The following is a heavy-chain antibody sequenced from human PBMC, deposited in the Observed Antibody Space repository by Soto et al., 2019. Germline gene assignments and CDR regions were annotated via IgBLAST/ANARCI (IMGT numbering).Heavy chain of an antibody. CDR2: IYYSGST. CDR3: ARVSYDSSGYYHRTHYYFDY. D-gene: IGHD3-22*01. V-gene: IGHV4-59*01. CDR1: GGSISSYY. Sequence: QVQLQESGPGLVKPSETLSLTCTVSGGSISSYYWSWIRQPPGKGLEWIGYIYYSGSTNYNPSLKSRVTISVDPSKNTVPLKPSSVTAADTAVYYCARVSYDSSGYYHRTHYYFDYWGQGTLVTVSS. J-gene: IGHJ4*02.